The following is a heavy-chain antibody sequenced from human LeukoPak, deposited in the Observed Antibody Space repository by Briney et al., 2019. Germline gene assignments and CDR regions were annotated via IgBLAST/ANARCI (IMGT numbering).Heavy chain of an antibody. J-gene: IGHJ4*02. CDR3: ARGGAGTVDY. CDR2: IYYRGST. V-gene: IGHV4-59*01. D-gene: IGHD6-13*01. Sequence: SETLSLTCTVSGGSISSYYWSWIRQPPGKGLEWIGYIYYRGSTNYNRSLKSRVTISVDTSKIQFSLKLSSVTAADTAVYYCARGGAGTVDYWGQGTLVTVSS. CDR1: GGSISSYY.